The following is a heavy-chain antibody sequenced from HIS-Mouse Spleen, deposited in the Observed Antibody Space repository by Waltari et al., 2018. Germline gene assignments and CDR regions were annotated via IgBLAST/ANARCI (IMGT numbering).Heavy chain of an antibody. CDR1: GGPISSISYY. J-gene: IGHJ2*01. CDR3: AREIPYSSSWYDWYFDL. CDR2: IYYGGST. D-gene: IGHD6-13*01. V-gene: IGHV4-39*07. Sequence: QLQLQESGPGLVKPSETLSLTCTVAGGPISSISYYGGWIRQPPGKGLEWIGSIYYGGSTYYNPSLKSRVTISVDTSKNQFSLKLSSVTAADTAVYYCAREIPYSSSWYDWYFDLWGRGTLVTVSS.